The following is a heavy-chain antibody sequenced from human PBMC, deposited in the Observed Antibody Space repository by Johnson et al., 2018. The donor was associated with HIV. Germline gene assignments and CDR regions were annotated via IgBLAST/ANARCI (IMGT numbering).Heavy chain of an antibody. Sequence: VQLVESGGGLVKPGGSLRLSCVASGFTFSNAWMSWVRQAPGKGLEWVGRIKSKTDGGTTDYAAPVKGRFTIERDDSKNTLYLQMNSLKTEDTAVYYCTTAVDGAPDAFDIWGQGTMVTVSS. CDR2: IKSKTDGGTT. D-gene: IGHD4-17*01. CDR3: TTAVDGAPDAFDI. CDR1: GFTFSNAW. V-gene: IGHV3-15*01. J-gene: IGHJ3*02.